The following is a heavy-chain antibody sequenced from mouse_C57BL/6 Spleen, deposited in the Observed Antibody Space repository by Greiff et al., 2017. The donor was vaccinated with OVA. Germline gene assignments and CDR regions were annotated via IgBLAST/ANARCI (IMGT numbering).Heavy chain of an antibody. CDR3: AREGDGSSLFAY. D-gene: IGHD1-1*01. CDR2: IDPSDSDT. Sequence: VQLQQPGAELVRPGSSVKLSCKASGYTFTSYWMHWVKQRPIQGLEWIGNIDPSDSDTHYNQKFKDKATLTVDKSSSTAYMQLSSLTSEDSAVYYCAREGDGSSLFAYWGQGTLVTVSA. V-gene: IGHV1-52*01. J-gene: IGHJ3*01. CDR1: GYTFTSYW.